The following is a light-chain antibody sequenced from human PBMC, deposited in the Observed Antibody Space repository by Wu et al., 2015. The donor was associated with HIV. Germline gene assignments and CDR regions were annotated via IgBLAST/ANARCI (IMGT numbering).Light chain of an antibody. J-gene: IGKJ1*01. CDR1: QSIRDTY. CDR3: QQYGGSSWT. V-gene: IGKV3-20*01. Sequence: IVLTQSPGTLSLSPGERATLSCRASQSIRDTYIAWYQQKPGQAPRLLIYSQSTRAAGIPDRFSGSGSGTDFTLTIRRLESEDFGMYYCQQYGGSSWTFG. CDR2: SQS.